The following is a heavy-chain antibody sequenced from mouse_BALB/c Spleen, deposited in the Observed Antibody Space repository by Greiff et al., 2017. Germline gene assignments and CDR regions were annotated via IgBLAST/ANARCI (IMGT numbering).Heavy chain of an antibody. Sequence: EVQGVESGGGLVKPGGSLKLSCAASGFTFSSYTMSWVRQTPEKRLEWVATISSGGSYTYYPDSVKGRFTISRDNAKNTLYLQMSSLKSEDTAMYYCTRDRDDYDGKYYFDYWGQGTTLTVSS. J-gene: IGHJ2*01. CDR1: GFTFSSYT. CDR3: TRDRDDYDGKYYFDY. D-gene: IGHD2-4*01. CDR2: ISSGGSYT. V-gene: IGHV5-6-4*01.